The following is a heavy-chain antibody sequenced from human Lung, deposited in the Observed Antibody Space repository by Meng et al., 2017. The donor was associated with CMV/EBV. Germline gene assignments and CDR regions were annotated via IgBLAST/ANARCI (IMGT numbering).Heavy chain of an antibody. D-gene: IGHD3-3*01. J-gene: IGHJ4*02. Sequence: SCAASGFTFSSYAMSWVRQAPGKGLEWVSTISGRGGSTYYADSVKGRFTISRDNSKNTLYLQMNSLRAEDTAVYYCAIEFWSGYYLSDFDYWGQGNXV. CDR2: ISGRGGST. V-gene: IGHV3-23*01. CDR3: AIEFWSGYYLSDFDY. CDR1: GFTFSSYA.